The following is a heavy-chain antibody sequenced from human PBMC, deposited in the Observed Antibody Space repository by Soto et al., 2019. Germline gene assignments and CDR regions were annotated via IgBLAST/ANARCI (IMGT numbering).Heavy chain of an antibody. D-gene: IGHD3-10*01. CDR2: INSDGSST. V-gene: IGHV3-74*01. CDR3: ARVEGGEEKLLWFGEPIDGMDV. J-gene: IGHJ6*02. Sequence: GGSLRLSCAASGFTFSSYWMHWVRQAPGKGLVWVSRINSDGSSTSYADSVKGRFTISRDNAKNTLYLQMNSLRAEDTAVYYCARVEGGEEKLLWFGEPIDGMDVWGQGTTVTVSS. CDR1: GFTFSSYW.